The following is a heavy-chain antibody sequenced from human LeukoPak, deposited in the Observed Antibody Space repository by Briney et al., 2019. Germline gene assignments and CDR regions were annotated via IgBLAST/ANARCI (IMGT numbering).Heavy chain of an antibody. D-gene: IGHD4-17*01. CDR2: IIPIFGTA. CDR3: ARDAFYGDYSYFDS. Sequence: GASVKVSCKASGGTFSSYAISWVRQAPGQGLEWMGGIIPIFGTANYAQKFQGRVTITADESTSTAYMELSSLTSEDTAVYYCARDAFYGDYSYFDSWGQGTLVTVSS. J-gene: IGHJ4*02. CDR1: GGTFSSYA. V-gene: IGHV1-69*13.